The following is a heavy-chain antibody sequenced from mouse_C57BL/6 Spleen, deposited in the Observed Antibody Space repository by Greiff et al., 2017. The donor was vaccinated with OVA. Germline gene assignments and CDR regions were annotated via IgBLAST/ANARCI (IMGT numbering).Heavy chain of an antibody. Sequence: EVQVVESGAELVRPGASVKLSCTASGFNIKDDYMHWVKQRPEQGLEWIGWIDPENGDTEYASKFQGKATITADTSSNTAYLQLSSLTSEDTAVYYCTTQLQDSMDYWGQGTSVTVSS. CDR1: GFNIKDDY. CDR2: IDPENGDT. V-gene: IGHV14-4*01. D-gene: IGHD6-1*01. CDR3: TTQLQDSMDY. J-gene: IGHJ4*01.